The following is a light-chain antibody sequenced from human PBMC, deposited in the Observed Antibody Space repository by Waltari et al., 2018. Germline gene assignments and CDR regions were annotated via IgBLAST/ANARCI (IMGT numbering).Light chain of an antibody. CDR1: QGISSW. V-gene: IGKV1-12*01. J-gene: IGKJ1*01. Sequence: DIEMTQARSSMSASVGDQVTITCRASQGISSWLAWYQQKPGKAPKLLIYAASSLQSGVPSRFSGSGSGTDYTLTISSLQPEDFATYYCQQGYNTPWTFGQGTKVEIK. CDR2: AAS. CDR3: QQGYNTPWT.